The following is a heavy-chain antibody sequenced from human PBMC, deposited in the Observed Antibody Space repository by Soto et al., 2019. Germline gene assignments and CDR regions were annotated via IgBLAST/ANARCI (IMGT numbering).Heavy chain of an antibody. Sequence: QVQLVQSGAEVKKPGSSVKVSCKASGGTFSSYAISWVRQAPGQGLEWMGGIIPIFGTANYAQKFQGRVTVAADDSTGTAYMELGSLSSEDTGVYYCARHQISVTTSPEHFQLWGQGNMVTVSS. D-gene: IGHD4-17*01. CDR2: IIPIFGTA. CDR1: GGTFSSYA. J-gene: IGHJ1*01. V-gene: IGHV1-69*12. CDR3: ARHQISVTTSPEHFQL.